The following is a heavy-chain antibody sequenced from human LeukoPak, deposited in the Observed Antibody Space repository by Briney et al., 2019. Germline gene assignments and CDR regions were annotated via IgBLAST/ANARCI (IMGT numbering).Heavy chain of an antibody. CDR2: IFPKSGKA. D-gene: IGHD2-8*02. V-gene: IGHV1-2*02. J-gene: IGHJ5*02. CDR1: GYKFTDSY. CDR3: TRDRGTADRSWFDP. Sequence: ASVKVSCKASGYKFTDSYIHWVRQAPGQGLERMGWIFPKSGKAKYSQTFQGRVTMTRDTSVDTVYMEVIRLTPDDTAVYYCTRDRGTADRSWFDPWGQGTLVTVSS.